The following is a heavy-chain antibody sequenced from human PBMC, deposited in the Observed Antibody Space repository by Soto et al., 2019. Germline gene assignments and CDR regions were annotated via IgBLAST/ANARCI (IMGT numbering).Heavy chain of an antibody. V-gene: IGHV3-30*18. Sequence: GGSLRLSCAASGFTFSSYGMHWVRQAPGKGLEWVAVISYDGSNKYYADSVKGRFTISRDNSKNTLYLQMNSLRAEDTAVYYCAKDLYADYYDSSGYYLPQHWGQGSLVTSPQ. D-gene: IGHD3-22*01. CDR3: AKDLYADYYDSSGYYLPQH. CDR2: ISYDGSNK. J-gene: IGHJ1*01. CDR1: GFTFSSYG.